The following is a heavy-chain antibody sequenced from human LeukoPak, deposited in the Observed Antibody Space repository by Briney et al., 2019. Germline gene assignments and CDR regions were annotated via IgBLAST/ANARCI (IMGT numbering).Heavy chain of an antibody. CDR2: MKQDGSEK. J-gene: IGHJ6*02. CDR1: GFTFSSYW. D-gene: IGHD2-21*02. V-gene: IGHV3-7*01. Sequence: GGSLRLSCAASGFTFSSYWMSWVRQAPGKGLEWVANMKQDGSEKYYVDSVKGRFTISRDNAKNSLYLQMNSLRAEDTAVYYCARGTSYCGGDCYSGYYYYGMDVWGQGTTVTVSS. CDR3: ARGTSYCGGDCYSGYYYYGMDV.